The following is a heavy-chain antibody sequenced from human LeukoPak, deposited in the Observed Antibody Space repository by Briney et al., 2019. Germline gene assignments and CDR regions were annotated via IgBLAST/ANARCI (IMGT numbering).Heavy chain of an antibody. Sequence: SETLSLTCSVSGASISSSTYYWGWVRQPPGKGPEWIGSIYYRGTTHYNPSLKSRVTISVDTSKNQFSLKLSSVTAADTAVYYCARHRGGGWYYFDYWGQGTLVTVSS. V-gene: IGHV4-39*01. J-gene: IGHJ4*02. CDR2: IYYRGTT. CDR3: ARHRGGGWYYFDY. CDR1: GASISSSTYY. D-gene: IGHD6-19*01.